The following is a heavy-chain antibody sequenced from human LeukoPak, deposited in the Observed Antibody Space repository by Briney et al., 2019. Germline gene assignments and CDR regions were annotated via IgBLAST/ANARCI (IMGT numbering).Heavy chain of an antibody. CDR1: GYTLTELS. J-gene: IGHJ4*02. V-gene: IGHV1-24*01. CDR2: SDPEDGET. CDR3: ARAPFLDLWSGYSFDY. D-gene: IGHD3-3*01. Sequence: ASVKVSCKVSGYTLTELSMHWVRQAPGKGLEWMGGSDPEDGETIYAQKFQGRVTMTEDTSTSTVYMELSSLRSDDTAVYYCARAPFLDLWSGYSFDYWGQGTLVAVSS.